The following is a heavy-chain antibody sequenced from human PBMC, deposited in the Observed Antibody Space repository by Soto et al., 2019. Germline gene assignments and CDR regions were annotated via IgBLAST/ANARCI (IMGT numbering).Heavy chain of an antibody. Sequence: VGSLRLSCAASGFTFSSYAMSWVRQAPGKGLEWVSAISGSGGSTYYADSVKGRFTISRDNSKNTLYLQMNSLRAEDTAVYYCAKETVAGPVRYYFDYWGQGTLVTVSS. D-gene: IGHD6-19*01. J-gene: IGHJ4*02. V-gene: IGHV3-23*01. CDR1: GFTFSSYA. CDR3: AKETVAGPVRYYFDY. CDR2: ISGSGGST.